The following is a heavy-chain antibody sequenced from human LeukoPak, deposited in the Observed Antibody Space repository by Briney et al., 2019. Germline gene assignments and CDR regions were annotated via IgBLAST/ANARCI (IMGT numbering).Heavy chain of an antibody. Sequence: GGSLRLSCVASGFTFSSYAMSWVRQAPGKGLEWVSYISSSGSTIYYADSVKGRFTISRDNAKNSLYLQMNSLRAEDTAVYYCAELGITMIGGVWGKGTTVTISS. CDR1: GFTFSSYA. D-gene: IGHD3-10*02. V-gene: IGHV3-48*03. J-gene: IGHJ6*04. CDR2: ISSSGSTI. CDR3: AELGITMIGGV.